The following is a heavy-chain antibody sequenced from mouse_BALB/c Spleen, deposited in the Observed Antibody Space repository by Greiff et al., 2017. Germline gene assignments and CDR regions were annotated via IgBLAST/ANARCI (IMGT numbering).Heavy chain of an antibody. CDR2: INPSNGRT. Sequence: QVQLKQPGAELVKPGASVKLSCKASGYTFTSYWMHWVKQRPGQGLEWIGEINPSNGRTNYNEKFKSKATLTVDKSSSTAYMQLSSLTSEDSAVYYCARAVYDGYLYAMDYWGQGTSVTVSS. V-gene: IGHV1S81*02. CDR1: GYTFTSYW. D-gene: IGHD2-3*01. CDR3: ARAVYDGYLYAMDY. J-gene: IGHJ4*01.